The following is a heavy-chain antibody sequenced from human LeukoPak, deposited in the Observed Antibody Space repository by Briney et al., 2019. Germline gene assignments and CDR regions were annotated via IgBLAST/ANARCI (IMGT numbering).Heavy chain of an antibody. CDR1: GGSISSSSYY. V-gene: IGHV4-39*01. J-gene: IGHJ3*02. D-gene: IGHD2-15*01. CDR3: ARRTGCSGGSCYSPQDDAFDI. CDR2: IYYSGST. Sequence: PSETLSLTCTVSGGSISSSSYYWGWIRQPPGKGLEWIGSIYYSGSTYYNPSLKSRVTISVDTSKNQFSLKLSSVTAADTAVYYCARRTGCSGGSCYSPQDDAFDIWGQGTMVTVSS.